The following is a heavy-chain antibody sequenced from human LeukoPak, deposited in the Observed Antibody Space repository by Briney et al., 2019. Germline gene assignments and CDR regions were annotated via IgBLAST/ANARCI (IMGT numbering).Heavy chain of an antibody. V-gene: IGHV3-74*01. Sequence: GGSLSPSCAAPGFTFSRYWMPWVRQAPGKGLLWVSRIDTDGSHTYYADSVEGRFTISRDNAKNTLYLQMNSLRDEDTAVYYCARDTENDFWIDYWGQGTLVTVSS. J-gene: IGHJ4*02. D-gene: IGHD3-3*01. CDR3: ARDTENDFWIDY. CDR1: GFTFSRYW. CDR2: IDTDGSHT.